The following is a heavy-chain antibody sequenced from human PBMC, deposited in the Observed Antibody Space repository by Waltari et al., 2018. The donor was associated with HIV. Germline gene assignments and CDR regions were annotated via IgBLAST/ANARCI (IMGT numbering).Heavy chain of an antibody. J-gene: IGHJ4*02. CDR2: IGTDDCDA. CDR1: GYIFAKFW. CDR3: ARPGPYYSSEGSRYYLGY. D-gene: IGHD2-15*01. V-gene: IGHV5-51*01. Sequence: VLLVQSGPEVRKPGESLKISCQGSGYIFAKFWIGWLRQMPGKGLEWMGTIGTDDCDATYSPSLEGQVTISVDSALNTAYLQWKSMQASDSGIYYCARPGPYYSSEGSRYYLGYWGQGTPVIVSS.